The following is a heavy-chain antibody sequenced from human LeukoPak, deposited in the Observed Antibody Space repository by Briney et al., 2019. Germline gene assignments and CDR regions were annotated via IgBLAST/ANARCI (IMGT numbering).Heavy chain of an antibody. CDR1: GGSISSGGYY. CDR3: AREGGYSYGDAPLHFDY. D-gene: IGHD5-18*01. V-gene: IGHV4-61*02. Sequence: SQTLSLTCTVSGGSISSGGYYWSWIRQPAGKGLEWIGRIYTSGNTNYNPSLKSRVTISVDTSKNQFSLKLSSVTAADTAVYYCAREGGYSYGDAPLHFDYWGQGTLVTVSS. J-gene: IGHJ4*02. CDR2: IYTSGNT.